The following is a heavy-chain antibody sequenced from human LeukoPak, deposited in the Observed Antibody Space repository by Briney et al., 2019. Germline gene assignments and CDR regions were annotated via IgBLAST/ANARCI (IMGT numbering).Heavy chain of an antibody. V-gene: IGHV1-2*02. D-gene: IGHD6-19*01. CDR1: GYTFTGYY. J-gene: IGHJ6*03. CDR3: ARSPVAGFYYYMDV. CDR2: INPNSGGT. Sequence: ASVKVSCKASGYTFTGYYMHWVRQAPGQGLEWMGWINPNSGGTNYAQKFQGRVTMTRNTSISTAYMELSSLRSEDTAVYYCARSPVAGFYYYMDVWGKGTTVTISS.